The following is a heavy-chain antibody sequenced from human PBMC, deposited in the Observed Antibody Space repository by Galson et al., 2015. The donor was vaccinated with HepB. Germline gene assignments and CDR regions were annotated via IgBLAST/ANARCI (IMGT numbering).Heavy chain of an antibody. CDR2: IYPPNSDT. CDR3: ARQEANSRGSYFDY. Sequence: QSGAEVTKPGESLKISCKGSGYSFTTYWIGWVRQMPGKGLEWMGIIYPPNSDTKYSPSFQGQVTISADKSINTAYLQWSSLKASDSAIYYCARQEANSRGSYFDYWGQGTLVTVSS. J-gene: IGHJ4*02. CDR1: GYSFTTYW. V-gene: IGHV5-51*01. D-gene: IGHD6-13*01.